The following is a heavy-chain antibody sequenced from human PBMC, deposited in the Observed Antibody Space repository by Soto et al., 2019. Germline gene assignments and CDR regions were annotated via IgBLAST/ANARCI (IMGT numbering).Heavy chain of an antibody. V-gene: IGHV4-30-4*01. CDR1: GGSISSGDYY. J-gene: IGHJ4*03. Sequence: PSETLSLTCTVSGGSISSGDYYWSWIRQPPGKGLEWIGYIYYSGSTYYNPSLKSRVTISVDTSKNQFSLKLSSVTAADTAVYYCARWTTVTDFDYWGQGTPGTVSS. CDR2: IYYSGST. D-gene: IGHD4-17*01. CDR3: ARWTTVTDFDY.